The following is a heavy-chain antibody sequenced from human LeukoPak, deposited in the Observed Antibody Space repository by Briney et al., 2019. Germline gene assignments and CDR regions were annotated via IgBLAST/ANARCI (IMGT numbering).Heavy chain of an antibody. V-gene: IGHV4-61*02. CDR3: ARDYTGYSSSWYLNYYYYYMDV. J-gene: IGHJ6*03. CDR2: IYTSGST. D-gene: IGHD6-13*01. CDR1: GGSISSGSYY. Sequence: SETLSLTCTVSGGSISSGSYYWSWIRQPAGKGLEWIGRIYTSGSTNYNPSLKSRVTISVDTSKNQFSLKLSSVTAADTAVYYCARDYTGYSSSWYLNYYYYYMDVWGKGTTVTVSS.